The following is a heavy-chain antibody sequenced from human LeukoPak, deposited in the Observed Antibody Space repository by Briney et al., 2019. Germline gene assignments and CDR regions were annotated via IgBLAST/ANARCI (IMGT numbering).Heavy chain of an antibody. J-gene: IGHJ3*02. D-gene: IGHD5-18*01. V-gene: IGHV3-21*01. CDR2: ISSSSSYI. Sequence: GGSLRLSCAASGFTFSSYSMNWVSQAPGKGLEWVSSISSSSSYIYYADSVKGRFTISRDNAKNSLYLQMNSLRAEDTAVYYCARAPPSSGYSYHFDIWGQGTMVTVSS. CDR3: ARAPPSSGYSYHFDI. CDR1: GFTFSSYS.